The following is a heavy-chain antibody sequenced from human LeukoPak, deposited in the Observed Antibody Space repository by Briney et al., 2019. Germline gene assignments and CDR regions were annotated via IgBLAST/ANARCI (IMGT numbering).Heavy chain of an antibody. CDR1: GYTFTSYG. D-gene: IGHD3-22*01. Sequence: ASVKVSCKASGYTFTSYGISWVRQAPGQGLEWMGWISAYNGNTNYAQKLQGRVTMTTDTSTSTAHMELRSLRSDDTAVYYCARELYYYDSRTPGYWGQGTLVTVSS. V-gene: IGHV1-18*01. CDR2: ISAYNGNT. CDR3: ARELYYYDSRTPGY. J-gene: IGHJ4*02.